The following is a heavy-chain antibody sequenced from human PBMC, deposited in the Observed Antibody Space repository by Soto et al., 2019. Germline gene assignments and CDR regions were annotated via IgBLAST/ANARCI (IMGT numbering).Heavy chain of an antibody. CDR3: ARPYDYGDTGRFDY. CDR1: GGTFSSYA. D-gene: IGHD4-17*01. Sequence: QVQLVQSGAEVKKPGSSVKVSCKASGGTFSSYAISWVRQAPGQGLEWMGGIIPIFGTANYAQKFQGRVTXXXXXXXXXAYMELSSLRSEDTAVYYCARPYDYGDTGRFDYWGQGTLVTVSS. J-gene: IGHJ4*02. CDR2: IIPIFGTA. V-gene: IGHV1-69*01.